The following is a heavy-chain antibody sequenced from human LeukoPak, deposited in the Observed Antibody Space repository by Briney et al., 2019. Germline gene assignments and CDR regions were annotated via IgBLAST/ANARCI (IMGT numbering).Heavy chain of an antibody. CDR1: GGSISSSSYY. Sequence: SETLSLTCTVSGGSISSSSYYWGWIRQPPGKGLEWIGSIYYSGSTYYNPSLKSRVTISVDTSKNQFSLKLSSVTAADTAVCYCARDGGRDGYNHGAFDIWGQGTMVTVSS. D-gene: IGHD5-24*01. V-gene: IGHV4-39*07. CDR3: ARDGGRDGYNHGAFDI. J-gene: IGHJ3*02. CDR2: IYYSGST.